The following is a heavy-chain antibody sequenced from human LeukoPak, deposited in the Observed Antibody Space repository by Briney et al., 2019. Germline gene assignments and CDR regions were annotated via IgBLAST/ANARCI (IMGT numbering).Heavy chain of an antibody. J-gene: IGHJ4*02. CDR1: GFIFTDHY. D-gene: IGHD3-10*01. V-gene: IGHV3-15*01. Sequence: GGSLRLSCTASGFIFTDHYIDWVRQAPGKGLEWVGRIKSKTDGGTTDYAAPVKGRFTISRDDSKNTLYLQMNSLKTEDTAVYYCTTSLLWFGESPSDYWGQGTLVTVSS. CDR2: IKSKTDGGTT. CDR3: TTSLLWFGESPSDY.